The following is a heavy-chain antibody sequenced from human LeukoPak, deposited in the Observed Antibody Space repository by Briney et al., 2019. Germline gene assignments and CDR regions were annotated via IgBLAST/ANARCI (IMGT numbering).Heavy chain of an antibody. V-gene: IGHV4-59*01. CDR1: GGSFSGYY. J-gene: IGHJ6*02. CDR2: IYYSGST. CDR3: AREGDGTYYYESSGFSDGMDV. D-gene: IGHD3-22*01. Sequence: SETLSLTCAVYGGSFSGYYWSWIRQPPGKGLEWIGYIYYSGSTNYNPSLKSRVHISVDTSKNQFSLKLSSVTAADTAVYYCAREGDGTYYYESSGFSDGMDVWGQGTTVTVSS.